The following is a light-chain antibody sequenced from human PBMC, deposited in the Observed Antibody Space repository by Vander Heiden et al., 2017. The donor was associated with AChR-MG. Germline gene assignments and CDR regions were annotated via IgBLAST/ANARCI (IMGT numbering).Light chain of an antibody. J-gene: IGLJ3*02. CDR1: SSNIGNNA. CDR3: AAWDDSLNGPV. V-gene: IGLV1-36*01. CDR2: YDD. Sequence: QSVLTSPPSVSEASRQRVTISCSGSSSNIGNNAVNWYQQLPGKAPKLLIYYDDLLPSGVSDRFSGSKSGASASLAISGLQSEDEADYYCAAWDDSLNGPVFGGGTKLTVL.